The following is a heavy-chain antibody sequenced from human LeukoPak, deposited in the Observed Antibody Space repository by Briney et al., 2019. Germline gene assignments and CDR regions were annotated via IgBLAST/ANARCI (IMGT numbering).Heavy chain of an antibody. CDR3: ARDYYDSSGYSNWFDP. D-gene: IGHD3-22*01. CDR1: GYTFTGYY. CDR2: INPNSGGT. Sequence: AASVKVSCKASGYTFTGYYMHWVRQAPGQGLEWMGWINPNSGGTNYAQKFQGRVTMTRDTSISTAYMELGRLRSDDTAVYYCARDYYDSSGYSNWFDPWGQGTLVTVSS. V-gene: IGHV1-2*02. J-gene: IGHJ5*02.